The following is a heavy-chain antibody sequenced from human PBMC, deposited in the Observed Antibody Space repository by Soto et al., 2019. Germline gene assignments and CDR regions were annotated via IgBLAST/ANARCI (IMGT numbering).Heavy chain of an antibody. CDR1: GVSVSDYY. V-gene: IGHV4-59*02. CDR2: ISYSGST. D-gene: IGHD2-15*01. J-gene: IGHJ6*01. CDR3: ARDGGSGTTCSSGTAYGMDV. Sequence: QVQLQESGPGLVTPSKTLSLTCTVSGVSVSDYYWSWIRQPPGKGLEWIGYISYSGSTNYSPSLQGRVTISVDTSKNQLSLKVSSVTAADTAVYYCARDGGSGTTCSSGTAYGMDVW.